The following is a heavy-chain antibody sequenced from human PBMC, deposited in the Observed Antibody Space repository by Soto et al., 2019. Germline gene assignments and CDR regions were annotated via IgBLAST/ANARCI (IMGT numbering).Heavy chain of an antibody. J-gene: IGHJ4*02. D-gene: IGHD3-16*01. CDR3: AAWAEGATEVH. Sequence: QVQLVEAGGGVVQPGRSLRLSCETSGFSFSVDGMHWVRQAPGKGLEWVAVIWYDASKQFYAASVEGRFTISRDNSKAILYLQMNSLRAEDTAVYYCAAWAEGATEVHWGQGTLVTVSS. V-gene: IGHV3-33*01. CDR2: IWYDASKQ. CDR1: GFSFSVDG.